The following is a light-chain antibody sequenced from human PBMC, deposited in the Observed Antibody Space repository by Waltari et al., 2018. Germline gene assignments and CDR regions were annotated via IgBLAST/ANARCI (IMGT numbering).Light chain of an antibody. J-gene: IGKJ1*01. CDR1: QSISNK. Sequence: ETVMTQSPATLSVSPGERATLSCRASQSISNKLAWYQQKPGQAPRRLIYGASTRATGFPARFGGSGSGTEFTLTISSLQSEDFAVYYCHQYTDWPPTFGQGTKVEVK. CDR2: GAS. V-gene: IGKV3-15*01. CDR3: HQYTDWPPT.